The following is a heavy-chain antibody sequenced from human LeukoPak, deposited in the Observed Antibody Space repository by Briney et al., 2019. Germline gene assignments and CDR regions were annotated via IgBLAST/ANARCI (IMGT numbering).Heavy chain of an antibody. CDR1: GFTFSSYE. V-gene: IGHV3-21*01. J-gene: IGHJ4*02. Sequence: PGGSLRLSCAASGFTFSSYEMNWVRQAPGKGLEWVSSISSNSSYIYYADSVKGRFTISRDNAKNSLYLQMNSLRAEDTAVYYCARDRFQGTMIVVVYDYWGQGTLVTVSS. CDR3: ARDRFQGTMIVVVYDY. CDR2: ISSNSSYI. D-gene: IGHD3-22*01.